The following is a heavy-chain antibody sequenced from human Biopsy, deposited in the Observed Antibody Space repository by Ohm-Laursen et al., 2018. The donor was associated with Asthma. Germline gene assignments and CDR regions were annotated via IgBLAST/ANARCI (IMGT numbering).Heavy chain of an antibody. J-gene: IGHJ4*02. D-gene: IGHD3-9*01. CDR1: GGTFSSYA. V-gene: IGHV1-69*13. Sequence: ASVKVSCKASGGTFSSYAISWVRQAPGQGLEWMGGIIPIFGTANYAQKFKGRVTITADESTSTAYMELSSLRSEDTAVYYCARASYDILTGYYNYFDYWGQGTLVTVSS. CDR2: IIPIFGTA. CDR3: ARASYDILTGYYNYFDY.